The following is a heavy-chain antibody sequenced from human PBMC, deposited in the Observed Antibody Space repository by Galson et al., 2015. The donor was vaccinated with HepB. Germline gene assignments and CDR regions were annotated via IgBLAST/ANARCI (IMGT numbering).Heavy chain of an antibody. Sequence: SLRLSCAVSGFTFSTYTMNWVRQAPGKGLEWVSSMSSGRGYTYYADSVKGRFTISRDNAKNSLYLQMNSLRAEDTAVYYCARDIAVWDPNYYYGMDVWGQGTTVTVSS. CDR1: GFTFSTYT. V-gene: IGHV3-21*01. CDR3: ARDIAVWDPNYYYGMDV. CDR2: MSSGRGYT. J-gene: IGHJ6*02. D-gene: IGHD1-26*01.